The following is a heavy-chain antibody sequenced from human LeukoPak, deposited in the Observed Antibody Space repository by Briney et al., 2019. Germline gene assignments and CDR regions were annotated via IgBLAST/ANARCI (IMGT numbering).Heavy chain of an antibody. CDR1: GGSISSGGYY. CDR2: IYYSGST. J-gene: IGHJ5*02. D-gene: IGHD6-13*01. V-gene: IGHV4-31*03. Sequence: PSETLSLTCTVSGGSISSGGYYWSWIRQHPGKGLEWIGYIYYSGSTYYNPSLKSRVTISVDTSKNQFSLKLSSVTAADTAVYYCARAFHEVAAAGTLDPWGQGTLVTVSS. CDR3: ARAFHEVAAAGTLDP.